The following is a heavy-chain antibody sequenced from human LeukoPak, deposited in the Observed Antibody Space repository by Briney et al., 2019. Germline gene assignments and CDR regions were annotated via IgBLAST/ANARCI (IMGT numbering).Heavy chain of an antibody. V-gene: IGHV4-59*01. CDR3: ARDKYRWNDGSYGMGV. Sequence: SETLSLTCTVSGGSISSYYWSWIRQPPGKGLEWIGYIYYSGSTNYNPSLKSRVTISVDTSKNQFSLKLSSVTAADTAVYYCARDKYRWNDGSYGMGVWGQGTTVTVSS. J-gene: IGHJ6*02. CDR1: GGSISSYY. CDR2: IYYSGST. D-gene: IGHD1-1*01.